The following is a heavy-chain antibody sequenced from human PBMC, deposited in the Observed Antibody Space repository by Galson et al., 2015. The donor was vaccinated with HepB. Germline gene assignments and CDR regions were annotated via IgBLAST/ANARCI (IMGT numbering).Heavy chain of an antibody. CDR2: IIPIFGTA. J-gene: IGHJ4*02. CDR1: GGTFSSYA. CDR3: ARGPRAPSGSTEGYFDY. V-gene: IGHV1-69*13. Sequence: SVKVSCKASGGTFSSYAISWVRQAPGQGLEWMGGIIPIFGTANYAQKFQGRVTITADESTSTAYMELSSLRSEDTAVYYCARGPRAPSGSTEGYFDYWGQGTLVTVSS. D-gene: IGHD1-26*01.